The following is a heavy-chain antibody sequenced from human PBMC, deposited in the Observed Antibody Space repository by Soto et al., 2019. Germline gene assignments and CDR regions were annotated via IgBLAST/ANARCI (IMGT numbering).Heavy chain of an antibody. D-gene: IGHD4-4*01. CDR1: GFTFSSYA. J-gene: IGHJ6*03. Sequence: GGSLRLSCAASGFTFSSYAMSWVRQAPGKGLEWVSAISGSGGSTYYADSVKGRFTISRDNSKNTLYLQMNSLRAEDTAVYYCAKDTFDSNYYYYYYYMDVWGKGTTVTVSS. CDR3: AKDTFDSNYYYYYYYMDV. V-gene: IGHV3-23*01. CDR2: ISGSGGST.